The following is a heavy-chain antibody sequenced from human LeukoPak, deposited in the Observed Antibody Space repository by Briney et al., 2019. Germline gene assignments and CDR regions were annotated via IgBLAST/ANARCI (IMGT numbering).Heavy chain of an antibody. Sequence: GASVKVSCKASGYTFTSYGISWVRQAPGQGLEWMGWISAYNGNTNYAQKLQGRVTMTTDTSTSTAYMELRSLRSDDTAVYYCARDVRYGSGSYFKEYYYGMDVWGQGTTVTVSS. CDR3: ARDVRYGSGSYFKEYYYGMDV. J-gene: IGHJ6*02. V-gene: IGHV1-18*01. CDR2: ISAYNGNT. D-gene: IGHD3-10*01. CDR1: GYTFTSYG.